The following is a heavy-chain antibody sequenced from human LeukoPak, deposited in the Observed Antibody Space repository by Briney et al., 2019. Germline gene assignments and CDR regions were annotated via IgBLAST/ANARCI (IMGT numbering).Heavy chain of an antibody. J-gene: IGHJ3*02. V-gene: IGHV3-21*01. CDR3: VGRSSWYDAFDI. Sequence: GGSLRLSCAASGFTFSNYNINWVRQAPGKGLEWVSSISSSRSYIYYADSVKGRFTISRDNAKNSLYLQMNRLRAEDTAVYYCVGRSSWYDAFDIWGQGTMVTVSS. CDR2: ISSSRSYI. D-gene: IGHD6-13*01. CDR1: GFTFSNYN.